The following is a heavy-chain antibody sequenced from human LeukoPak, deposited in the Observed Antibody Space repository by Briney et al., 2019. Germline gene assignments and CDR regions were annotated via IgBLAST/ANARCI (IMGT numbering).Heavy chain of an antibody. D-gene: IGHD6-19*01. J-gene: IGHJ2*01. Sequence: GASVKVSCKASGCTFTSYDIDWVRQATGQGLEWIGWMNPNSGNTGYAQKFQGRVTMTRNTSISTAYMELSSLRSEDTAVYYCARGRGQWLARGTNWYFDLWGRGTLVTVSS. CDR2: MNPNSGNT. V-gene: IGHV1-8*01. CDR3: ARGRGQWLARGTNWYFDL. CDR1: GCTFTSYD.